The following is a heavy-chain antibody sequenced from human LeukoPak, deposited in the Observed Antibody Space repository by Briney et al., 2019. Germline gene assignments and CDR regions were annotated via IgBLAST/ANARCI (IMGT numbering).Heavy chain of an antibody. CDR3: ARGLGGYGDYVRPRFDP. V-gene: IGHV4-34*01. D-gene: IGHD4-17*01. Sequence: SETLSLTCAVYGGSFSGYYWSWIRQPPGKGREWIGEINHSGSTNYNPSLKSRVTISVDTSKNQFSLKLSSVTAADTAVYYCARGLGGYGDYVRPRFDPWGQGTLVTVSS. CDR1: GGSFSGYY. CDR2: INHSGST. J-gene: IGHJ5*02.